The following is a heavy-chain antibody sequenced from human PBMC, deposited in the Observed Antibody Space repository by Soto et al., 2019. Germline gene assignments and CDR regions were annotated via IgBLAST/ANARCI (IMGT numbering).Heavy chain of an antibody. CDR2: ITSSSDRT. D-gene: IGHD3-10*01. V-gene: IGHV3-23*01. CDR1: GFRFSSYA. Sequence: EVHLLESGGGLVQPGGSLRLSCAASGFRFSSYAMSWVRQAPGKGLEWVSVITSSSDRTYFADSVKGRFIISRDNSKNTLYLQLNSLRAEDTATYYCTTGPVISGDYWGQGTLVTVSS. CDR3: TTGPVISGDY. J-gene: IGHJ4*02.